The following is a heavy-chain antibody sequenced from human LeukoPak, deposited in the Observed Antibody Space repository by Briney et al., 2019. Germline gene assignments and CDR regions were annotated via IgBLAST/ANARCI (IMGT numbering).Heavy chain of an antibody. V-gene: IGHV3-7*01. CDR2: INQRGSEI. J-gene: IGHJ4*02. Sequence: AGGSLRLSCAASGFTFSNHWMTWVRQAPGKGLEWVANINQRGSEIYYVESVRGRFTISRDNAKNSLYLQMNTLRAEDTAVYYCVRRYMATSAEDFDYWGQGTLVTVFS. CDR1: GFTFSNHW. D-gene: IGHD3-16*02. CDR3: VRRYMATSAEDFDY.